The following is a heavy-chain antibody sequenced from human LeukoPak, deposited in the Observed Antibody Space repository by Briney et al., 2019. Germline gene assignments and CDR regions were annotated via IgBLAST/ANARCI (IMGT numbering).Heavy chain of an antibody. CDR3: ARGRYQLDY. V-gene: IGHV4-59*01. J-gene: IGHJ4*02. Sequence: SETLSLTCTVSGGSYYWSWIRQPPGKGLEWIGFVYYSGNTNYNPSLKSRVTISLDTSKNQFSLKLRSVTTADTAVYYCARGRYQLDYWGQGTLVTVSS. CDR2: VYYSGNT. D-gene: IGHD2-2*01. CDR1: GGSYY.